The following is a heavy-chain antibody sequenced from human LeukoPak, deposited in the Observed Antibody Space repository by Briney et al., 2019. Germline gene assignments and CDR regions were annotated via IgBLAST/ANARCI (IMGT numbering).Heavy chain of an antibody. J-gene: IGHJ4*02. CDR2: ISGSGGST. CDR1: GFTFSSYG. Sequence: PGGTLRLSCAASGFTFSSYGMSWVRQAPGKGLEWVSAISGSGGSTYYADSVKGRFIISRDNFKNTLYLQMNSLRAEDTAVYYCAKVEISGWYWVGQPIDYWGQGTLVTVSS. CDR3: AKVEISGWYWVGQPIDY. D-gene: IGHD6-19*01. V-gene: IGHV3-23*01.